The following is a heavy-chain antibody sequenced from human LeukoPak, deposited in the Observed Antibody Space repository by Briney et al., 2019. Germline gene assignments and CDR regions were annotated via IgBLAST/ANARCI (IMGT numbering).Heavy chain of an antibody. D-gene: IGHD3-10*01. Sequence: SETLSLTCAVSGGSISSSNWWSWVRQPPGKGLEWIGEIYHSGSTNYNPSLKSRVIISVDKSKNQFSLKLSSVTAADTAVYYCASTPQDYGSGSYYDWGQGTLVTVSS. CDR3: ASTPQDYGSGSYYD. J-gene: IGHJ4*02. CDR1: GGSISSSNW. CDR2: IYHSGST. V-gene: IGHV4-4*02.